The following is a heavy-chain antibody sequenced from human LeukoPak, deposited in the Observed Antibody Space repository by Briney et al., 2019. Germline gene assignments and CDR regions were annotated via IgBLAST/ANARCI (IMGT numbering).Heavy chain of an antibody. CDR3: AREGGAYYYDSSGYFDY. CDR2: IKQDGSEK. Sequence: QPGGSLRLSCAASGFTFSSYWMSWVRQAPGKGLEWVANIKQDGSEKYYVDSVKGRFTISRDNAKNSLYLQMNSLRAEDTAVYYCAREGGAYYYDSSGYFDYWGREPWSPSPQ. CDR1: GFTFSSYW. V-gene: IGHV3-7*01. J-gene: IGHJ4*02. D-gene: IGHD3-22*01.